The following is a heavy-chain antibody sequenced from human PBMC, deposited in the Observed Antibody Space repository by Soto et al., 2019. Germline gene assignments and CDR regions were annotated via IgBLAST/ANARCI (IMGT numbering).Heavy chain of an antibody. J-gene: IGHJ3*02. Sequence: PGGSLRLSCAASGFTFSSYDMHWVRQATGKGLEWVSAIGTAGDTYYPGSVKGRFTISRENAKNSLYLQMNSLRAGDTAVYYCARDPGYMAFDIWGQGTMVTVSS. CDR2: IGTAGDT. V-gene: IGHV3-13*01. CDR3: ARDPGYMAFDI. CDR1: GFTFSSYD. D-gene: IGHD6-13*01.